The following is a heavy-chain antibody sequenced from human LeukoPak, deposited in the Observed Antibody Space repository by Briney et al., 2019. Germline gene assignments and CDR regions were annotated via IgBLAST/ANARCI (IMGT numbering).Heavy chain of an antibody. CDR3: ARDTPMGAQ. V-gene: IGHV3-7*01. CDR2: IKQDGSAQ. D-gene: IGHD5-24*01. J-gene: IGHJ4*02. Sequence: PGGSLRLSCAVSGFTVSNYRMSWVRQAPGKGLEWVTNIKQDGSAQNYVDSVKGRFTISRDNDKNSLYLQMNSLRVEDTAVYYCARDTPMGAQWGQGTLVTVSS. CDR1: GFTVSNYR.